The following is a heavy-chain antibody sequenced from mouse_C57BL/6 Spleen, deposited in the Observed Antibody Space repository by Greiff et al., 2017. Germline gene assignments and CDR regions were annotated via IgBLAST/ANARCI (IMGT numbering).Heavy chain of an antibody. V-gene: IGHV1-64*01. Sequence: QVQLQQPGAELVKPGASVKLSCKASGYTFTSYWMHWVKQRPGQGLEWIGMIHPNSGSTNYNEKFKSKATLTVDKSSSTAYMQLSSLTSEDSAVYYCARSGNYGSSYDYAMDYWGQGTSVTVSS. D-gene: IGHD1-1*01. CDR1: GYTFTSYW. J-gene: IGHJ4*01. CDR2: IHPNSGST. CDR3: ARSGNYGSSYDYAMDY.